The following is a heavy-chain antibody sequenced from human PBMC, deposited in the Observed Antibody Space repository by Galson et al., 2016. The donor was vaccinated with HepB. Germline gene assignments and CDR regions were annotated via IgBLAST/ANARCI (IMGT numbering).Heavy chain of an antibody. V-gene: IGHV4-4*02. J-gene: IGHJ5*02. CDR3: ASETTSSAYGS. CDR1: GGSISNYNW. Sequence: ETLSLTCAVSGGSISNYNWWSWVRQPPGKGLEWIGEIYQSGSTHYNPSLESRVTISLDKSKNYFFLNLTSVTAADTAIYYCASETTSSAYGSWGQGTLVIVSS. CDR2: IYQSGST. D-gene: IGHD6-19*01.